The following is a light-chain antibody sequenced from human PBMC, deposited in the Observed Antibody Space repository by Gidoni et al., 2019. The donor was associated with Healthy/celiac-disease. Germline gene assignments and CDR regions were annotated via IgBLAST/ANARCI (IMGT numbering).Light chain of an antibody. V-gene: IGLV2-11*01. Sequence: QSALPQPRSVSVSPGQSVTISSTGTSSDVGGYNYVSWYQQHPGKAPKLMIYDVSKRPSGVPDRFSGSKSGNTASLTISGLQAEDEADYYCCSYAGSYTWVFGGGTKLTVL. CDR2: DVS. CDR1: SSDVGGYNY. J-gene: IGLJ3*02. CDR3: CSYAGSYTWV.